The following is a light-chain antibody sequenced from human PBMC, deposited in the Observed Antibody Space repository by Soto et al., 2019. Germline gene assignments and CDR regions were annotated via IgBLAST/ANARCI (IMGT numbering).Light chain of an antibody. V-gene: IGLV8-61*01. CDR3: VLYMGSGIWV. CDR1: SGSVSTSNY. Sequence: HTVVTQEPSFSVSPGGTVTLTCGLSSGSVSTSNYPTWYQQTPGQSPRTLIYSTNTRSSGAPSRFSGSILGNKAALTITGAQADDESDYYCVLYMGSGIWVFGGGTKLTVL. CDR2: STN. J-gene: IGLJ3*02.